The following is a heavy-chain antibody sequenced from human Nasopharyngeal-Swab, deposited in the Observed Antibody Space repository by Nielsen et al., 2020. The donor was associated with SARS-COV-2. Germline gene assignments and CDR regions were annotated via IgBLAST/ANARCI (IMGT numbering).Heavy chain of an antibody. J-gene: IGHJ4*02. Sequence: VRQAPGKGLEWVAVISYDGSNKYCADSVKGRFTISRDNSKNTLYLQMNSLRAEDTAVYYCAKGSRSEYYFDYWGQGTLVTVSS. D-gene: IGHD3-10*01. CDR2: ISYDGSNK. CDR3: AKGSRSEYYFDY. V-gene: IGHV3-30*18.